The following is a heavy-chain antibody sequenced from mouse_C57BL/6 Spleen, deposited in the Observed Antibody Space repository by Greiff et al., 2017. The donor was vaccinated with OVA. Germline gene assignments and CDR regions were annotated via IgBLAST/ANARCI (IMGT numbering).Heavy chain of an antibody. J-gene: IGHJ4*01. D-gene: IGHD1-1*01. Sequence: VMLVESGPGLVQPSQSLSITCTVSGFSLTSYGVHWVRQSPGKGLEWLGVIWRGGSTDYNAAFISSLSISKDNSKSQVFFKMNRLQVDDTAIYYCARFITAGAMDYWGQGTSVTVSS. CDR3: ARFITAGAMDY. CDR1: GFSLTSYG. CDR2: IWRGGST. V-gene: IGHV2-2*01.